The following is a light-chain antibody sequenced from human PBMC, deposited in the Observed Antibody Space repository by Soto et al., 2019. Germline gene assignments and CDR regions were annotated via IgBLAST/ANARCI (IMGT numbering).Light chain of an antibody. V-gene: IGKV1-12*01. CDR3: QQANSFPLT. J-gene: IGKJ4*01. CDR2: AAS. CDR1: QGISTY. Sequence: DIQMTQSPSPLSASVGDRVTITCRASQGISTYLNWYQQKPGKAPKLLIYAASSLQSGVPSRFSGSGSGTDFTLTISSLQPEHFATYYCQQANSFPLTFGGGTKVDIK.